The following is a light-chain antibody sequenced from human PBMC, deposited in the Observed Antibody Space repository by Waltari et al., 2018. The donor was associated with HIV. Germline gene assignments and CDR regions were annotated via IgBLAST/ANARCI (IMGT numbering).Light chain of an antibody. J-gene: IGKJ4*01. CDR3: HQHYSDLLT. CDR2: WAS. Sequence: DIVMTQSPDSLAVSLGERATINCKSSQSVLYPSNNTNYLAWYQQKPGQPPKLLIYWASTRGSGVPDRFSGSVSGTDFTLTINSLQAEDVAVYYCHQHYSDLLTFGGGTKVQIK. V-gene: IGKV4-1*01. CDR1: QSVLYPSNNTNY.